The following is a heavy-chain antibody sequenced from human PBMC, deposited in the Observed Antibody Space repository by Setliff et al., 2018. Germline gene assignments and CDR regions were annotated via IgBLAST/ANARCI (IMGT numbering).Heavy chain of an antibody. CDR2: INHSGST. V-gene: IGHV4-34*08. CDR3: VREGYSEYFQD. D-gene: IGHD1-1*01. Sequence: PSETLSLTCAASGGTFSDYYWTWIRQPPGKGLEWIGEINHSGSTNYNPSLKSRVSIPVDTSKNQFSLKLSSVTAADTAVYYCVREGYSEYFQDWGRGTLVTVSS. J-gene: IGHJ1*01. CDR1: GGTFSDYY.